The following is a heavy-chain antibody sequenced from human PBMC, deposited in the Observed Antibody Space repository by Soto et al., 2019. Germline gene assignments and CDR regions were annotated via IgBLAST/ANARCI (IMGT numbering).Heavy chain of an antibody. D-gene: IGHD5-18*01. CDR3: ARNRSGYSYGYFY. J-gene: IGHJ4*02. CDR2: ISYDGSIK. Sequence: GGSLRHSCVASGFTFSTYAMHWVRQAPGKGLEWVAGISYDGSIKYYADTVKGRFTISRDNSKNTLYLQMNSLRVEDTAVYYCARNRSGYSYGYFYWGQGALVTVSS. V-gene: IGHV3-30*16. CDR1: GFTFSTYA.